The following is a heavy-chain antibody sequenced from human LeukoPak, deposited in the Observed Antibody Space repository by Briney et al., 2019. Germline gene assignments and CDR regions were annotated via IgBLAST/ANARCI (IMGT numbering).Heavy chain of an antibody. J-gene: IGHJ4*02. D-gene: IGHD3-3*01. CDR2: INPDSGGT. CDR1: GYTFTGYY. V-gene: IGHV1-2*02. CDR3: ARVPRVTVFGVVRRGQDYFDY. Sequence: ASVKVSCKASGYTFTGYYIHWVRQAPGQGLEWMGWINPDSGGTNYAQKFQGRVTVTRDTSISTAYMELSRLRSDDTAVYYCARVPRVTVFGVVRRGQDYFDYWGQGTLVTVSP.